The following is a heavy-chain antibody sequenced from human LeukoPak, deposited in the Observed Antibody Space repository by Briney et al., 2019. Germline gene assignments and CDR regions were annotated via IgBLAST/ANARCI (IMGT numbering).Heavy chain of an antibody. CDR3: ARGRYDTSGQWRGYFDY. V-gene: IGHV4-61*02. CDR2: IYTSGGT. Sequence: SETLSLTCTVSGGSINSDSYYWSWIRQPAGRGLEWIGRIYTSGGTNYNPSLKSRVTMSVDTSKNQFSLKLSSVTAADTAGYYCARGRYDTSGQWRGYFDYWGQGTLVTVSS. CDR1: GGSINSDSYY. D-gene: IGHD3-22*01. J-gene: IGHJ4*02.